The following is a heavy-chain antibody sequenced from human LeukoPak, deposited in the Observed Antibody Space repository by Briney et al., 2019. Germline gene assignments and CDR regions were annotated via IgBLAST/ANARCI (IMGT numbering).Heavy chain of an antibody. CDR3: AREVEQWLVRGGDY. Sequence: GASVKVSCKASGYTFTNYGISWVRQAPGQGLEWMGWISVYNGNTNYAQKFQGGVTMTTDTSTRTAYMELRSLRSDDTAVYYCAREVEQWLVRGGDYWGQGTLVTVSS. V-gene: IGHV1-18*01. J-gene: IGHJ4*02. CDR1: GYTFTNYG. D-gene: IGHD6-19*01. CDR2: ISVYNGNT.